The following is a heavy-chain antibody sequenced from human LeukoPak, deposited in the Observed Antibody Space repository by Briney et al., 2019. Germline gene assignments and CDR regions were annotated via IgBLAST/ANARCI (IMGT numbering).Heavy chain of an antibody. CDR2: ISSSSSTI. J-gene: IGHJ3*02. V-gene: IGHV3-48*01. CDR1: GFTFSSYS. D-gene: IGHD4-17*01. Sequence: GGSLRLSCAASGFTFSSYSMNWVRQAPGKGLEWVSYISSSSSTIYYADSVKGRFTISKDNAKNSLYLQMNSLRAEDTAVYYCARDTGDYNAFDIWGQGTMVTVSS. CDR3: ARDTGDYNAFDI.